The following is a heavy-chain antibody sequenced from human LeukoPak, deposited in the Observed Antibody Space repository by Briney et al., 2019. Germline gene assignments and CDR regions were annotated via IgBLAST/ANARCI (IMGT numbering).Heavy chain of an antibody. CDR3: ARHAPEEYYNGSGSYPYSDY. CDR1: GGSFSGYY. V-gene: IGHV4-34*01. J-gene: IGHJ4*02. D-gene: IGHD3-10*01. CDR2: INHSGNT. Sequence: KPSETLSLTCAVYGGSFSGYYWSWIRQPPGKGLEWIWEINHSGNTNYNPSLKSRVTISGDTSKNQFSLKLSSVTAADTAVYFCARHAPEEYYNGSGSYPYSDYWCQGTLVTVSS.